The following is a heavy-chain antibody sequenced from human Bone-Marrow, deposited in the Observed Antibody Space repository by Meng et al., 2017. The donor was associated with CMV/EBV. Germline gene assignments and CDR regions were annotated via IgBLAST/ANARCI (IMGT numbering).Heavy chain of an antibody. J-gene: IGHJ3*02. D-gene: IGHD3-3*01. Sequence: GESLKISCGASGFTFSSYGMHWVRQAPGKGLGWVAVIWYDGSNKYYADSVKGRFTVSRDNSKNTLYLQMNSLRAEDTAVYYCAKEARIWSGSFDAFDIWGQGTMVTVSS. CDR1: GFTFSSYG. V-gene: IGHV3-33*06. CDR2: IWYDGSNK. CDR3: AKEARIWSGSFDAFDI.